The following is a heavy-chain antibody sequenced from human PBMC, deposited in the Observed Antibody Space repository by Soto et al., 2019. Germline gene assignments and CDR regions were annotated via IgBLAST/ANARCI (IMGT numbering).Heavy chain of an antibody. CDR3: ARDRLPDDWKLEGTREFDP. J-gene: IGHJ5*02. V-gene: IGHV3-21*01. CDR1: GFTFSSYS. Sequence: VGSLRLSCAASGFTFSSYSMNWVRLAPGKGLEWVSSIRTGGSSVYYPDSVKGRFTISRDDAKSSLYLQMNSLRAEDTAVYYCARDRLPDDWKLEGTREFDPWGQGTLVTVSS. D-gene: IGHD2-21*01. CDR2: IRTGGSSV.